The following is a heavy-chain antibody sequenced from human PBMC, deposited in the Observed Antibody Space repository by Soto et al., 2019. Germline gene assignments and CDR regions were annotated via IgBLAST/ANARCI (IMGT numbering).Heavy chain of an antibody. D-gene: IGHD4-17*01. CDR2: IYYSGST. CDR3: ARRYGVYFDY. CDR1: GGSISSYY. J-gene: IGHJ4*02. Sequence: QVQLQESGPGLVKPSETLSLTCTVSGGSISSYYWSWIRQPPGKGLEWIGYIYYSGSTNYNPSLTSRATISVDTSKNQFSLKLSSVTAADTAVYYCARRYGVYFDYWGQGTLVTVSS. V-gene: IGHV4-59*08.